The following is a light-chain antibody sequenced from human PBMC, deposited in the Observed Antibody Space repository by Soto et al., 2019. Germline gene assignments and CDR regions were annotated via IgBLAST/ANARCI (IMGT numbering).Light chain of an antibody. CDR3: QTWGTGIQDVV. V-gene: IGLV4-69*01. Sequence: QPVLTQSPSASASLGASVKLTCTLSSGHSSYAIAGHQQQPEKGPRYLMKLNSDGSHSKGDGIPDRFSGSSSGAERYLTLASLQSEDEADYYCQTWGTGIQDVVFGGGTKLTVL. CDR2: LNSDGSH. CDR1: SGHSSYA. J-gene: IGLJ2*01.